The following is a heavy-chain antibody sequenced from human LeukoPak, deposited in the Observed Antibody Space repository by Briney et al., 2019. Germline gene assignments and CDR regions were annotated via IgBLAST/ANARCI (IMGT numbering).Heavy chain of an antibody. V-gene: IGHV4-59*01. Sequence: KPSETLSLTCTVSGGSISSYYWSWIRQPPGKGLEWIGYIYYSGSTNYNPSLKSRVTISLDTSKNQFSLKLSSVTAADTAVYYCARVSGRYYFDYWGQGTLVTVSS. D-gene: IGHD3-10*01. CDR3: ARVSGRYYFDY. J-gene: IGHJ4*02. CDR1: GGSISSYY. CDR2: IYYSGST.